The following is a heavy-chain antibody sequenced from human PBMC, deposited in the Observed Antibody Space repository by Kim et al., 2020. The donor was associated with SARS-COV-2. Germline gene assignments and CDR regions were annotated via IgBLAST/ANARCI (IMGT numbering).Heavy chain of an antibody. J-gene: IGHJ3*01. CDR3: ASSVTTTGGYDV. CDR2: ISKGGST. CDR1: GFTVSSKY. D-gene: IGHD2-8*02. Sequence: GGSLRLSCAASGFTVSSKYMTWVRQAPGKGLEWVSLISKGGSTSYADSVKGRFTISRDSATNTLYLQMSSLRAEDTAMFYCASSVTTTGGYDVWGQGTKVTVSS. V-gene: IGHV3-53*01.